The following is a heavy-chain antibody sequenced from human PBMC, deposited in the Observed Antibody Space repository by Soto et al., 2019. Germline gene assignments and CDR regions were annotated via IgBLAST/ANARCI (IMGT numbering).Heavy chain of an antibody. CDR3: ARDKVVVTTPDAFDI. CDR1: GGTFSSYT. V-gene: IGHV1-69*04. CDR2: IIPILGIA. Sequence: GPSVKVSCKASGGTFSSYTISWVRQAPGQGLEWMGRIIPILGIANYAQKFQGRVTITADKSTSTAYMELSSLRSEDTAVYYCARDKVVVTTPDAFDIWGQGTMVTVSS. J-gene: IGHJ3*02. D-gene: IGHD3-22*01.